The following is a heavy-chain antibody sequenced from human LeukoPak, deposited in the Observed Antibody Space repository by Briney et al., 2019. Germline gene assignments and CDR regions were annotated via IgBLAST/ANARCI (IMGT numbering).Heavy chain of an antibody. CDR2: IRYDGSNK. Sequence: GGSLRLSCAASGFTFSSYAMSWVRQAPGKGLEWVAFIRYDGSNKYYADSVKGRFTISRDNSKNTLYLQLNSLRAEDTAVYYCATDDFWSGYYKDWGQGTLVTVSS. J-gene: IGHJ4*02. CDR1: GFTFSSYA. V-gene: IGHV3-30*02. D-gene: IGHD3-3*01. CDR3: ATDDFWSGYYKD.